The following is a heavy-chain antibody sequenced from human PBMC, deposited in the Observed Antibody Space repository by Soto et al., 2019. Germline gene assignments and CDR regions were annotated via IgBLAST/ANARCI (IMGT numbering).Heavy chain of an antibody. CDR2: IYYSGST. J-gene: IGHJ4*02. Sequence: ASETLSLTCTVSGGSISSGGYYWSWIRQHPGKGLEWIGYIYYSGSTYYNPSLKSRVTISVDTSKNHFSLKLSSVTAADTAVYYCGRDCGQLWPYCFDYWGQGTLVTVSS. CDR1: GGSISSGGYY. D-gene: IGHD5-18*01. V-gene: IGHV4-31*03. CDR3: GRDCGQLWPYCFDY.